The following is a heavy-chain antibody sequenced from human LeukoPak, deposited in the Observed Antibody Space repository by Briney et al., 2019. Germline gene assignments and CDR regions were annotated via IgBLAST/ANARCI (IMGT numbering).Heavy chain of an antibody. Sequence: SETLSLTCTVSGGSISTTYYYWGWIRQPPGKGLEWVGSIYYGGTTYYNPSLKSRVTISVDTSKNQFSLKLSSVTAADTAVYYCAMQVAGDAFDIWGQGTMVTVSS. J-gene: IGHJ3*02. D-gene: IGHD6-19*01. V-gene: IGHV4-39*07. CDR2: IYYGGTT. CDR3: AMQVAGDAFDI. CDR1: GGSISTTYYY.